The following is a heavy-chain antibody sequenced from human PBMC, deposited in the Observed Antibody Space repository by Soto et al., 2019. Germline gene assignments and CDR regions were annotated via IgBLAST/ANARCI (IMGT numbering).Heavy chain of an antibody. CDR1: GFTFSSYA. D-gene: IGHD6-13*01. CDR2: ISYDGSNK. J-gene: IGHJ6*02. CDR3: AREYSSSWYSGMDV. Sequence: GGSLRLSCAASGFTFSSYAMHWVRQAPGKGLEWVAVISYDGSNKYYADSVKGRFTISRDNSKNTLYLQMNSLRAEDTAVYYCAREYSSSWYSGMDVWGQGTTVTVSS. V-gene: IGHV3-30-3*01.